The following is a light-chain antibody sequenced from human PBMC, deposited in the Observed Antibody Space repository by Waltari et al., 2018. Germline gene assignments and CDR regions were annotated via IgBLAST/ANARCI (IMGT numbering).Light chain of an antibody. V-gene: IGKV3-20*01. CDR1: QSISKY. Sequence: EIVFTQSPGTLSLSSGERATLSCRTSQSISKYLAWYQQKPGQAPRLLIYHASSRATGIPDRFSGSWSGTDFSLTISRLEPEDFAVYYCQHYVSLPVTFGQGTKVEIK. J-gene: IGKJ1*01. CDR3: QHYVSLPVT. CDR2: HAS.